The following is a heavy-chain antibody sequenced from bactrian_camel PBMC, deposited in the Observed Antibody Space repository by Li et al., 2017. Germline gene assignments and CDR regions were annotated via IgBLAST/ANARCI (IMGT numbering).Heavy chain of an antibody. J-gene: IGHJ6*01. V-gene: IGHV3S63*01. D-gene: IGHD5*01. CDR3: TAKTGYALGRRAINDAFCAPKNFGH. CDR2: VVRLGTT. Sequence: HVQLVESGGGSVQAGGSLTLSCTASGSIKNYCMGWFRQAPGKEREGVAAVVRLGTTTYAESVAGRATISKDNAKNTLYLQMNSLKPEDTAVYYCTAKTGYALGRRAINDAFCAPKNFGHWGQGTQVTVS. CDR1: GSIKNYC.